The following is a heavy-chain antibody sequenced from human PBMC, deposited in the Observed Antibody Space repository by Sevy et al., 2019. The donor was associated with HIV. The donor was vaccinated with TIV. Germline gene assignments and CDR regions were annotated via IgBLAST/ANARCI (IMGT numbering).Heavy chain of an antibody. J-gene: IGHJ6*02. CDR2: IIPILGIA. Sequence: ASVKVSCKASGGTFSSYAISWVRQAPGQGLEWMGRIIPILGIANYAQKFQGRVTITADKSTSTAYMELSSLRSEDTAVYYCASELGYCSGGSCSAAPDYYYYYGMDVWGQGTTVTVSS. V-gene: IGHV1-69*04. CDR1: GGTFSSYA. CDR3: ASELGYCSGGSCSAAPDYYYYYGMDV. D-gene: IGHD2-15*01.